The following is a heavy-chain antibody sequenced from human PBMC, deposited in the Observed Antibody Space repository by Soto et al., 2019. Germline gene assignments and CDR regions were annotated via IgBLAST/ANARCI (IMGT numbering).Heavy chain of an antibody. D-gene: IGHD3-22*01. CDR1: GGSISSYY. CDR3: ARAQDYYDSSGYYSYYYYGMDV. CDR2: IYYSGST. J-gene: IGHJ6*02. Sequence: QVQLQESGPGLVKPSETLSLTCTVSGGSISSYYWSWIRQPPGKGLEWIGYIYYSGSTNYNPSLKSRATISVDTSKTQFSLKLSSVTAADTAVYYCARAQDYYDSSGYYSYYYYGMDVWGQGTTVTVSS. V-gene: IGHV4-59*01.